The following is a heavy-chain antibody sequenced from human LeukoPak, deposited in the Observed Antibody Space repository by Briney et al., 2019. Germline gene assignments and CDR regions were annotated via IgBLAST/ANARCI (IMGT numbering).Heavy chain of an antibody. D-gene: IGHD3-3*01. CDR2: ISGSGGST. CDR1: GFTFSSYA. CDR3: AKDQNYDFWSGYYTRCFDY. Sequence: GGSLRLSCAASGFTFSSYAMSWVRQAPGKGLEWVSAISGSGGSTYYADSVKGRFTISRDNSKNTLYLQMNSLRAEDTAVYYCAKDQNYDFWSGYYTRCFDYWGQGTLVTVSS. J-gene: IGHJ4*02. V-gene: IGHV3-23*01.